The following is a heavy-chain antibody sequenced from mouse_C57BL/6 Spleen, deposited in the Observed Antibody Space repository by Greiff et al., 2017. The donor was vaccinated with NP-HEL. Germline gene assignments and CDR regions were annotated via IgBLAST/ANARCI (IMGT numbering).Heavy chain of an antibody. V-gene: IGHV1-72*01. CDR2: IDHNSGGN. J-gene: IGHJ1*03. CDR3: ARSTVVAHWYFDV. D-gene: IGHD1-1*01. CDR1: GYTFTSYW. Sequence: QVQLQQPGAELVKPGASVKLSCKASGYTFTSYWMNWVKQRPGRGLEWIGRIDHNSGGNKYNEKFKSKATLTVDQPSSTAYMQLSSLTSEDSAVYYCARSTVVAHWYFDVWGTGTTVTVSS.